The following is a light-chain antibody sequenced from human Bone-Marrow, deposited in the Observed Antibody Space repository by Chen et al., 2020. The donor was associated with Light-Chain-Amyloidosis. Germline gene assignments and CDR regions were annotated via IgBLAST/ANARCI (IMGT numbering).Light chain of an antibody. V-gene: IGLV3-25*03. CDR3: PSADSSGTYEVI. CDR1: DLPTKY. Sequence: YELTQPPSVSVSPGQTARITCSGDDLPTKYAYWYQQKPGQAPVLVIHRDTERPSGISERFSGSSSGTTATWTISGVQAEDEADYHCPSADSSGTYEVIFGGGTKLTVL. J-gene: IGLJ2*01. CDR2: RDT.